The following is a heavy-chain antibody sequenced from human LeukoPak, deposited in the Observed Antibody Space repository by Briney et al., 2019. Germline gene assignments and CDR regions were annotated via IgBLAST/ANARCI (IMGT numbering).Heavy chain of an antibody. J-gene: IGHJ4*02. D-gene: IGHD3-3*01. CDR3: ASSPPLYDPRNY. CDR2: ISYDGSNK. CDR1: GFTFSSYA. Sequence: PGRSLRLSCAASGFTFSSYAMHWVRQAPGKGLEWVAVISYDGSNKYYADSVKGRFTISRDNSKNTLYLQMNSLRAEDTAVYYCASSPPLYDPRNYWGQGTLVTVSS. V-gene: IGHV3-30-3*01.